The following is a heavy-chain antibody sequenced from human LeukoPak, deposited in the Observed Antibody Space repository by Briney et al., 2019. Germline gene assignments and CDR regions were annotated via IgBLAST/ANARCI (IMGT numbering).Heavy chain of an antibody. CDR1: GGSISSGSYY. D-gene: IGHD1-26*01. CDR3: ARLSGSYQLGIDY. Sequence: SETLSLTCTVSGGSISSGSYYWSWIRQPDGKGLEWIGRIYTSGSTNYNPSLKSRVTISVDTSKNQFSLKLSSVTAADTAVYYCARLSGSYQLGIDYWRQGTLVTVSS. CDR2: IYTSGST. J-gene: IGHJ4*02. V-gene: IGHV4-61*02.